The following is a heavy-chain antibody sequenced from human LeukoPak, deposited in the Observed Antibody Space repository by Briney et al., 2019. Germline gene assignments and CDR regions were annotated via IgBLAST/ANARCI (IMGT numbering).Heavy chain of an antibody. CDR3: ARGYCPSPTCYSDNWFDP. CDR2: MNPNNGNT. D-gene: IGHD2-2*01. CDR1: GYTFTTYD. V-gene: IGHV1-8*01. J-gene: IGHJ5*02. Sequence: ASVKVSCKASGYTFTTYDINWVRQATGQGLEWMGWMNPNNGNTGYAQKFQGRVTMTRDTSISTAYMELSSLRSEDTAVYYCARGYCPSPTCYSDNWFDPWGQGTLVTVSS.